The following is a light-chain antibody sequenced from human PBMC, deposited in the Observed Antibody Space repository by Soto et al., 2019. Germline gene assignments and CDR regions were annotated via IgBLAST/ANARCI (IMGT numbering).Light chain of an antibody. J-gene: IGLJ1*01. CDR3: SSYTSSSTLV. CDR2: DVN. V-gene: IGLV2-14*03. Sequence: QSVLTQPASVSGSPGQSIAISCTGTSSDVGGYNSVSWYQHHPGKAPKLMIYDVNYRPSGISDRFSGSKSGNTASLTISGLQAQDEADYYCSSYTSSSTLVFGTGPKVTVL. CDR1: SSDVGGYNS.